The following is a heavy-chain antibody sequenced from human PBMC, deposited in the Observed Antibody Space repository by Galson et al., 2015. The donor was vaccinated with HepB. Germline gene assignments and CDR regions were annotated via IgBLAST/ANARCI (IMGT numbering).Heavy chain of an antibody. CDR2: IWYDGSNK. D-gene: IGHD4-17*01. Sequence: SLRLSCAASGFTFSSYGMHWVRQAPGKGLEWVAVIWYDGSNKYYADSVKGRFTISRDNSKNTLYLQMNSLRAEDTAVYYCAKDPHYGDYVGGWFDPWGQGTLVTVSS. J-gene: IGHJ5*02. V-gene: IGHV3-33*06. CDR3: AKDPHYGDYVGGWFDP. CDR1: GFTFSSYG.